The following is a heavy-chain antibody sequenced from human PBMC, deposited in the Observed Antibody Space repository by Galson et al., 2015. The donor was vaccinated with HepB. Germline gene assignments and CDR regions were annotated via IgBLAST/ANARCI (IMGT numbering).Heavy chain of an antibody. CDR1: GLSFSDYN. D-gene: IGHD6-13*01. CDR3: AKDAKRSLGSSWLNIFYLDY. J-gene: IGHJ4*02. CDR2: VSGSGAYI. Sequence: SLRLSCAASGLSFSDYNMHWVRQAPGKGLEWVASVSGSGAYIYYADSVKGRFFTSKDSAKKSLSLRLSNLKVDDTAVYFCAKDAKRSLGSSWLNIFYLDYWGQGALVSVSS. V-gene: IGHV3-21*01.